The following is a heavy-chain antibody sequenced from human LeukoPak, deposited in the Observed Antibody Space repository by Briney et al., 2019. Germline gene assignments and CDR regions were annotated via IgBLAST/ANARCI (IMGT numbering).Heavy chain of an antibody. Sequence: GGSLRLSCAASGFTFDDYGMSWVRQAPGKGLERVSGINWNGGSTGYADSVKGRFTISRDNAKNSLYLQMNSLRAEDTALYYCATAAGTPDAFDIWGQGTMVTVSS. CDR3: ATAAGTPDAFDI. CDR1: GFTFDDYG. V-gene: IGHV3-20*04. CDR2: INWNGGST. J-gene: IGHJ3*02. D-gene: IGHD6-13*01.